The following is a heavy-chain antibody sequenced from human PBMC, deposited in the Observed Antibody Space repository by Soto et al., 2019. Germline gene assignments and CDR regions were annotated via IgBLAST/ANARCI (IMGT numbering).Heavy chain of an antibody. CDR1: GGYIRSSNW. D-gene: IGHD2-15*01. V-gene: IGHV4-4*02. Sequence: SEPQSLTCAVSGGYIRSSNWCRWVRQPPGKGLEWIGEMYHSGSTNHNTSLKSRVTISVDKSKNQFSLKLSSVTAADTAVYYCARAHCSDGSCYYDQHWFDPWGQGTPVTVSP. CDR2: MYHSGST. J-gene: IGHJ5*02. CDR3: ARAHCSDGSCYYDQHWFDP.